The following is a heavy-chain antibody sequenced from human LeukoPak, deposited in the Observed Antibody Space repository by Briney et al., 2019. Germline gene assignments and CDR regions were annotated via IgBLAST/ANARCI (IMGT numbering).Heavy chain of an antibody. Sequence: GASVKVSCKASGYTFTSYGISWVRQAPGQGLEWMGWISAYNGNTNYAQKLQGRVTMTTDTSTSTAYMELRSLRSDDTAVYYCARSSWYVEQLKNWFDPWGQGTLVTVSS. CDR3: ARSSWYVEQLKNWFDP. J-gene: IGHJ5*02. V-gene: IGHV1-18*01. D-gene: IGHD6-13*01. CDR2: ISAYNGNT. CDR1: GYTFTSYG.